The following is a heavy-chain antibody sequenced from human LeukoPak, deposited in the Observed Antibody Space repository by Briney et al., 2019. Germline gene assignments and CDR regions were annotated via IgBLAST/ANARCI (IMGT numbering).Heavy chain of an antibody. J-gene: IGHJ4*02. CDR1: GLTFSSYG. CDR3: AKDRGSSSSASDY. D-gene: IGHD6-13*01. CDR2: ISYDGSNK. Sequence: GGSLRLSCAAYGLTFSSYGMHWVRQAPGKGLGWVAVISYDGSNKYYADSVKGRFTISRDNSKNTLYLQMNSLRAEDTAVYYCAKDRGSSSSASDYWGQGTLVTVSS. V-gene: IGHV3-30*18.